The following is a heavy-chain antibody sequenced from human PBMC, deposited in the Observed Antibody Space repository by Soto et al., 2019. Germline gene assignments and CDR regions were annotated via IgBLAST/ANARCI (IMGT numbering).Heavy chain of an antibody. V-gene: IGHV4-30-4*01. J-gene: IGHJ4*02. Sequence: QVPLQESGPGLVKPSQTLSLTCTVSGGSISSGDYYWSWIRQPPGKGLEWIGYIYYSGSTYYNPSITSRVTISIDTSKNQFSLKLSAVTAADTAVYYWARHLRGGLREYFDYWGQGTLVTVSS. CDR1: GGSISSGDYY. CDR3: ARHLRGGLREYFDY. CDR2: IYYSGST. D-gene: IGHD5-12*01.